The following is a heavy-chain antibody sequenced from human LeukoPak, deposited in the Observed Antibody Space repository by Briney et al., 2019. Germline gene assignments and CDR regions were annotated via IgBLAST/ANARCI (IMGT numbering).Heavy chain of an antibody. Sequence: ALRLSCAASGFTFDDYAMHWVRQAPGKGLEWVSGISWNSGSIGYADSVKGRFTISRDNAKNSLYLQMNSLRAEDTALYYCAKAAGSGSYFLFDYWGQGTLVTVSS. V-gene: IGHV3-9*01. CDR2: ISWNSGSI. J-gene: IGHJ4*02. CDR1: GFTFDDYA. D-gene: IGHD3-10*01. CDR3: AKAAGSGSYFLFDY.